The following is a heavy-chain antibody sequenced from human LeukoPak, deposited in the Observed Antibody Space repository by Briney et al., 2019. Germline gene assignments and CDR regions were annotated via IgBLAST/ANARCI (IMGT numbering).Heavy chain of an antibody. V-gene: IGHV3-30-3*01. CDR1: GFTFSSYP. J-gene: IGHJ2*01. CDR3: ARAVTTGHWYFDL. D-gene: IGHD4-17*01. Sequence: GGSLRLSCAASGFTFSSYPMHWARQAPGKGLEWVAVISYDVSNKYHADSVKGRFTISRDNPKNTLYLEMNSLREEDTAVYYCARAVTTGHWYFDLWGRGTPVIISS. CDR2: ISYDVSNK.